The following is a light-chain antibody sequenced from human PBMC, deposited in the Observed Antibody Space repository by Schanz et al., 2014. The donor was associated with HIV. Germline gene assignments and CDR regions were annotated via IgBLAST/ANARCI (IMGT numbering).Light chain of an antibody. J-gene: IGLJ3*02. CDR3: QSYDSSLSGEV. Sequence: QSVLTQPPSASGTPGQRVTISCSGSSSNFRSNAVNWYQQLPGTAPRLVIYNTFHRPSGVPDRFSGSQSGTSASLAISGLQAEDEADYYCQSYDSSLSGEVFGGGTKVTVL. CDR1: SSNFRSNA. CDR2: NTF. V-gene: IGLV1-44*01.